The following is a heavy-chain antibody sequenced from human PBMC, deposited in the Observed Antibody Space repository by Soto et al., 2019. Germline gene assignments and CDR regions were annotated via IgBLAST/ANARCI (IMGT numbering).Heavy chain of an antibody. Sequence: VGSLRLSCSASGFTFSTYPIHWVRQAPGKGLEYVSAISSTGGSTYYADSVKGRFTISRDNSKNTLYLQMSSLRAEDTAVYHCVQAIFDTSGYYYAYWGQGTQVTVSS. D-gene: IGHD3-22*01. CDR3: VQAIFDTSGYYYAY. J-gene: IGHJ4*02. CDR2: ISSTGGST. CDR1: GFTFSTYP. V-gene: IGHV3-64D*08.